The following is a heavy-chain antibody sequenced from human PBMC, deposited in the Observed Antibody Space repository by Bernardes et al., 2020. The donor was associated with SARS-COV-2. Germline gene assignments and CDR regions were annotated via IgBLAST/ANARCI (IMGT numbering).Heavy chain of an antibody. Sequence: GGSLRLSCAASGFTFSSYAMSWVRQAPGKGLEWVSAISDSGENTYYANSVEGRFTISRDNSKNTLHLQMNGLRAEDTAVYYCAKDFYYGGISENWGLGTLVTVSS. CDR1: GFTFSSYA. J-gene: IGHJ4*02. V-gene: IGHV3-23*01. CDR2: ISDSGENT. CDR3: AKDFYYGGISEN. D-gene: IGHD2-15*01.